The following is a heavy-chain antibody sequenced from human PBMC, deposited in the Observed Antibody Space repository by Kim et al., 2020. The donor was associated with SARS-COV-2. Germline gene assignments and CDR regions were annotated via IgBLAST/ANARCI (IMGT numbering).Heavy chain of an antibody. CDR3: ARDGDRGIVVVPAAINRMDV. D-gene: IGHD2-2*02. CDR2: INTNTGNP. J-gene: IGHJ6*02. Sequence: ASVKVSCKASGYTFTSYAMNWVRQAPGQGLEWMGWINTNTGNPTYAQGFTGRFVFSLDTSVSTAYLQISSLKAEDTAVYYCARDGDRGIVVVPAAINRMDVWGQGTTVTVSS. V-gene: IGHV7-4-1*02. CDR1: GYTFTSYA.